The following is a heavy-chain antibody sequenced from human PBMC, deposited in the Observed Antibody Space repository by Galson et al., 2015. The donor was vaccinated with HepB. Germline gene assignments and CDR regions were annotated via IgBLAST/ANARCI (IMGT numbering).Heavy chain of an antibody. V-gene: IGHV3-23*01. D-gene: IGHD1-26*01. Sequence: SLRLSCAASGFTFSSYDMSWVRQAPGKGLEWVSAITGSGGRTYYADSVRGRFTISRDNSKNTLFLQMSSLRAEDTAVYYCANREGSYAGLDYWGQGTLVTVSS. CDR1: GFTFSSYD. CDR2: ITGSGGRT. CDR3: ANREGSYAGLDY. J-gene: IGHJ4*02.